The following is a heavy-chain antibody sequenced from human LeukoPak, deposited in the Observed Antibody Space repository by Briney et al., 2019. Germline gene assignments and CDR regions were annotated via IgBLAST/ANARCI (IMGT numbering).Heavy chain of an antibody. CDR2: IYHSGST. V-gene: IGHV4-30-2*01. Sequence: SQTLSLTCAVSGGSISSGGYSWSWIRQPPGKGLEWIGYIYHSGSTYYNPSLKSRATISVDRSKNQFSLKLSSVTAADTAVYYCARSITMVRGVIISTAPAWFDPWGQGTLVTVSS. J-gene: IGHJ5*02. CDR3: ARSITMVRGVIISTAPAWFDP. D-gene: IGHD3-10*01. CDR1: GGSISSGGYS.